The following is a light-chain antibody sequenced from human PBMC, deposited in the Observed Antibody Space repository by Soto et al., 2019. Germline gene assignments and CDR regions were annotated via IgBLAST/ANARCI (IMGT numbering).Light chain of an antibody. V-gene: IGKV3-11*01. J-gene: IGKJ1*01. CDR3: QQRSDWPWT. CDR2: GAS. Sequence: EIVLTQSPGTLSLSPGERATLSCRASQSVSNNYLAWYQQKPGQAPRLLIYGASNRATGIPARFSGSGSGTDFTLTVSSLEPEDFVVYYCQQRSDWPWTFGQGTKGDIK. CDR1: QSVSNNY.